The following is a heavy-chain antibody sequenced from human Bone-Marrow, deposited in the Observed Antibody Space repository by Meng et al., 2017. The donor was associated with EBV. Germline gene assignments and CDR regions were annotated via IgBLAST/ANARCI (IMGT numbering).Heavy chain of an antibody. V-gene: IGHV4-39*01. CDR1: GDSISSFSY. CDR2: VHYTGST. Sequence: QRPLRGSGPGQVKPSETLSHTCTVSGDSISSFSYWGWIRQPPGRGLEWIGSVHYTGSTYYSPSLKSRVTVSVDTSKNQFSLRLTSVTAADTAVYYCARPFPSWQSPRLDPFGAWGQGTLVTVSS. J-gene: IGHJ5*02. D-gene: IGHD6-19*01. CDR3: ARPFPSWQSPRLDPFGA.